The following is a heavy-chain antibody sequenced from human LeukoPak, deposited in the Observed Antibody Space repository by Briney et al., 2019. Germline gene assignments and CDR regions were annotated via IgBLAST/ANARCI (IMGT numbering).Heavy chain of an antibody. Sequence: GGSLRLSCAASGFTFSSHSMNWVRQAPGKGLEWVSSISSSSVYIDYADSVKGRFTISRDNAKNSLYLQTASLRAEDTAVYYCARDVGKAYFDYWGQGTLVTVSS. CDR1: GFTFSSHS. D-gene: IGHD2-15*01. CDR2: ISSSSVYI. V-gene: IGHV3-21*01. CDR3: ARDVGKAYFDY. J-gene: IGHJ4*02.